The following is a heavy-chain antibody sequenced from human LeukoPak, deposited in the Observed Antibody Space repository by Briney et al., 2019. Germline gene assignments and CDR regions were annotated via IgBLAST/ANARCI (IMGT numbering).Heavy chain of an antibody. Sequence: PSETLSLTCTVSGGSITSSGYYWSWIRQPPGKGLEWIGSIYYSGITYYNPSLKSRVTISVDTSKNQFSLKLSSVTAADTAIHYCARQYCSGGTCFSIGYWGQGTLVTVSS. J-gene: IGHJ4*02. V-gene: IGHV4-39*01. CDR2: IYYSGIT. D-gene: IGHD2-15*01. CDR1: GGSITSSGYY. CDR3: ARQYCSGGTCFSIGY.